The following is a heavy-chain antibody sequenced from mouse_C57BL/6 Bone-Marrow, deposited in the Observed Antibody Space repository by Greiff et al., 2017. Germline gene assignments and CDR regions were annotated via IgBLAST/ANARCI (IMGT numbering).Heavy chain of an antibody. CDR2: INPNNGGT. CDR1: GYTFTDYN. CDR3: ARGLRAWFAY. J-gene: IGHJ3*01. V-gene: IGHV1-22*01. Sequence: EVMLVESGPELVKPGASVKMSCKASGYTFTDYNMHWVKQSHGKSLEWIGYINPNNGGTSYNQKFKGKATLTVNKSSSTAYMELRSLTSEDSAVYYCARGLRAWFAYWGQGTLVTVSA. D-gene: IGHD2-4*01.